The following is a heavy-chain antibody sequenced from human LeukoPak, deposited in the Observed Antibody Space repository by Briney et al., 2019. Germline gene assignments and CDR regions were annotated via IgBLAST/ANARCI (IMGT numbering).Heavy chain of an antibody. D-gene: IGHD2-15*01. CDR2: IYAGGTI. CDR3: ARAPGIRNAFDI. CDR1: GFIFSNYG. Sequence: GGSLRLSCAASGFIFSNYGMNWVRQAPGRGLEWVSIIYAGGTIYYADSVKGRFIISRDNSKNTLYLQMNSLRVEDTAVYYCARAPGIRNAFDIWGQGTMVTVSS. J-gene: IGHJ3*02. V-gene: IGHV3-53*01.